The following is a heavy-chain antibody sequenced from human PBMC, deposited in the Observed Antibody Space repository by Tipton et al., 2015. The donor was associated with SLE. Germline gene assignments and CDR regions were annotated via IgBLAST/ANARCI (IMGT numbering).Heavy chain of an antibody. Sequence: TLSLTCTVSGDPITNFYWGWIRQPPGKGPECIGYIYHTGSTRLNPSLESRVTMSVDTSKNQFSLKLSSVTAADTAMYYCARGNLSVRRWFDPWGQGTLVTVSS. V-gene: IGHV4-59*01. J-gene: IGHJ5*02. D-gene: IGHD3-16*02. CDR1: GDPITNFY. CDR2: IYHTGST. CDR3: ARGNLSVRRWFDP.